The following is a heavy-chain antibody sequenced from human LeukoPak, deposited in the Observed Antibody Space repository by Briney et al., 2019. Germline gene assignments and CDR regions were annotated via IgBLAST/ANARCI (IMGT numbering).Heavy chain of an antibody. D-gene: IGHD1-26*01. CDR1: GFTFSSYA. V-gene: IGHV3-23*01. CDR2: ISGSGGST. CDR3: AKLRSHRDAFDI. J-gene: IGHJ3*02. Sequence: PGGSLRLSCAASGFTFSSYAMSWVRQAPGKGLEWVSAISGSGGSTYYADSVKGRFTISRDNSKSTLYLQMNSLRAEDTAVYYCAKLRSHRDAFDIWGQGTMVTVSS.